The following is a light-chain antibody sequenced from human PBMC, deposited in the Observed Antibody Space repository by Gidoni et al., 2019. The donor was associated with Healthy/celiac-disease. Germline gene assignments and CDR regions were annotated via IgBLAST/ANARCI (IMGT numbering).Light chain of an antibody. CDR2: AAS. J-gene: IGKJ4*01. CDR3: QQSYSTPQT. CDR1: QSISSY. Sequence: DIHMNQSTSSLSASVGDRVNINCRASQSISSYLNWYQQKPGKAPKRLIYAASSLHSGVPSRFSGSGSGTDFTLTISRLQPEVFATYYCQQSYSTPQTFGGGTKVEIK. V-gene: IGKV1-39*01.